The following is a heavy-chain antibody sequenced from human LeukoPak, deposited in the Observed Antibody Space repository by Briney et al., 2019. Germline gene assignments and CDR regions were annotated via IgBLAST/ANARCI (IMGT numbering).Heavy chain of an antibody. V-gene: IGHV1-8*03. J-gene: IGHJ3*02. CDR3: ARGAPYGGNFDDAFDI. CDR2: MNPNSGNT. CDR1: GYTFTSYD. Sequence: ASVKVSCKASGYTFTSYDINWVRQATGQGLEWMGWMNPNSGNTGYAQKFQGRVTITRNTSISTAYMELSSLRSEDTAVYYCARGAPYGGNFDDAFDIWAKGQWSPSLQ. D-gene: IGHD4-23*01.